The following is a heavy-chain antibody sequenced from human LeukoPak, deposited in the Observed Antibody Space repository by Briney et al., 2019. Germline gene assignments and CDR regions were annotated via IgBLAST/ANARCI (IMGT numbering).Heavy chain of an antibody. CDR3: AKGASITMIVVVNTGGYDY. Sequence: GGSLRLSCAASGFTFSSYAMSWVRQAPGKGLEWVSAISGSGGSTYYADSVKGRFTISRDNSKNTLYLQMNSLRAEDTAVYYCAKGASITMIVVVNTGGYDYWGQGTLVTVSS. V-gene: IGHV3-23*01. CDR1: GFTFSSYA. J-gene: IGHJ4*02. CDR2: ISGSGGST. D-gene: IGHD3-22*01.